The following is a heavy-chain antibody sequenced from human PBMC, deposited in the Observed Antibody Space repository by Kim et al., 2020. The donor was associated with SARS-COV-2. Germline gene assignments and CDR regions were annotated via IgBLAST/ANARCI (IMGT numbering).Heavy chain of an antibody. CDR3: AKEDFAVY. CDR2: GGST. Sequence: GGSTYYADSVKGRFTISRDNSKNTLYLQMNSLRAEDTAVYYCAKEDFAVYWGQGTLVTVSS. D-gene: IGHD3-3*01. V-gene: IGHV3-23*01. J-gene: IGHJ4*02.